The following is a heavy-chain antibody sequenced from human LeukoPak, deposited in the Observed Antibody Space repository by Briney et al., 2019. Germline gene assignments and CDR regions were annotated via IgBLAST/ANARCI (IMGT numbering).Heavy chain of an antibody. Sequence: SETLSLTCTVSGGSISSYYWSWIRQPPGKGLEWIGYIYYSGSTNYNPSLKSRVTISVDTSKNQFSLKLSSVTAADTAVYYCARERDYYGSGDTGVDYWGQGTLVTVSS. V-gene: IGHV4-59*01. CDR1: GGSISSYY. CDR3: ARERDYYGSGDTGVDY. CDR2: IYYSGST. J-gene: IGHJ4*02. D-gene: IGHD3-10*01.